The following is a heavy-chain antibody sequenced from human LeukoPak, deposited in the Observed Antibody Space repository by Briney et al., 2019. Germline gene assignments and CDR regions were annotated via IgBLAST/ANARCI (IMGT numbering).Heavy chain of an antibody. V-gene: IGHV1-46*01. D-gene: IGHD5-18*01. J-gene: IGHJ4*02. CDR3: ARSVDTAMVIDY. CDR2: INTSGGST. Sequence: GASVKVSCKASGYTFTSYYMHWVRQAPGQGLEWMGIINTSGGSTSYAQKFQGRVTMTRDMSTSTVYMELSSLRSEDTAVYYCARSVDTAMVIDYWGQGTLVTVSS. CDR1: GYTFTSYY.